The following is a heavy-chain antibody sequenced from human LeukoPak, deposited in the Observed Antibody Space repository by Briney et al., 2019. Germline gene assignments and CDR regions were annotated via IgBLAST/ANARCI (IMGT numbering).Heavy chain of an antibody. D-gene: IGHD6-13*01. J-gene: IGHJ6*02. V-gene: IGHV3-30*04. Sequence: GGSLRPSCAASGFTFSSYAMHWVRQAPGKGLEWVAVISYDGSNKYYADSVKGRFTISRDNSKNTLYLQMNSLRAEDTAVYYCARPPLIAAAGYYYGMDVWGQGTTVTVSS. CDR3: ARPPLIAAAGYYYGMDV. CDR1: GFTFSSYA. CDR2: ISYDGSNK.